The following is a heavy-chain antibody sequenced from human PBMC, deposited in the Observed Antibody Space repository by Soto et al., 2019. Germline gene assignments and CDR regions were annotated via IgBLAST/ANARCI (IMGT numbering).Heavy chain of an antibody. CDR1: GFTFSYYW. V-gene: IGHV3-74*01. CDR2: IHSDGSST. CDR3: ARGDRGAFDL. D-gene: IGHD1-26*01. Sequence: EVQLLESGGGLVQPGESLRLSCAASGFTFSYYWMHWVRQAPGMGLVWVARIHSDGSSTTYADAVKGRFTISRDNARNRLYLQMISLRAEETAGYYCARGDRGAFDLWGQGTVVTVSS. J-gene: IGHJ3*01.